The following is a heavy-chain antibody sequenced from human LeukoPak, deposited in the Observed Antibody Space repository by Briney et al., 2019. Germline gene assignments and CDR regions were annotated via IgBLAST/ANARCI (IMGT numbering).Heavy chain of an antibody. Sequence: PSETLSLTCTVSGGSISSYYWSWIRQPPGKGLEWIGYIYYSGSTNYNPSLKSRVTISVDTSKNQFSLKLSSVTAADTAVYYCASWVYGSGSYYRFDYWGQGTLVTVSS. CDR3: ASWVYGSGSYYRFDY. J-gene: IGHJ4*02. CDR1: GGSISSYY. V-gene: IGHV4-59*01. CDR2: IYYSGST. D-gene: IGHD3-10*01.